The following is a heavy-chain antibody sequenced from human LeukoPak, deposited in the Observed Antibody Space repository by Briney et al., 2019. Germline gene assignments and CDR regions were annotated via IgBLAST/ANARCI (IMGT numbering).Heavy chain of an antibody. CDR2: ISPNGGST. CDR1: GFTFSSYV. V-gene: IGHV3-64D*06. J-gene: IGHJ3*02. CDR3: VNDRVRGVIGVFDI. D-gene: IGHD3-10*01. Sequence: GGSLRLSCSVSGFTFSSYVMHWVRQAPGKGLEYVSSISPNGGSTYYADSLKGRFTISRDNSNNTLYLQMSSLRPEDTALYYCVNDRVRGVIGVFDIWGQGTMVTVSS.